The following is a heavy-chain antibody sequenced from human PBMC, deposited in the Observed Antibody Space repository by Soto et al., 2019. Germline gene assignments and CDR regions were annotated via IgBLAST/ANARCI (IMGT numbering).Heavy chain of an antibody. J-gene: IGHJ3*01. V-gene: IGHV3-72*01. Sequence: EVQLVESGGDLVQPGGSLRLSCAASGFAFSDHYMGWVRQAPGKGLEWVGRSRNKAYSYSTEYAASVKGRFTISRDDLQNSLYLQLNSLKTEDTAVYYCVRSLSYDPFHLWGQGTMVTVSS. CDR1: GFAFSDHY. CDR2: SRNKAYSYST. CDR3: VRSLSYDPFHL.